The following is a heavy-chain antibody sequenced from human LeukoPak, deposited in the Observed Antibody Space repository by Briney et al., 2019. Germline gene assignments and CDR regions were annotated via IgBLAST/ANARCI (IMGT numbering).Heavy chain of an antibody. CDR2: IPYDGSNK. V-gene: IGHV3-30*03. CDR3: ARDESTFDY. Sequence: GGSLRLSCAASGFTFSSYGMHWLRQAPGKGLEWVAVIPYDGSNKYYTDSVKGRFTISRDNSKNTLYLQMNSLRAEDTAVYYCARDESTFDYWGQGTLVTVSS. D-gene: IGHD5/OR15-5a*01. J-gene: IGHJ4*02. CDR1: GFTFSSYG.